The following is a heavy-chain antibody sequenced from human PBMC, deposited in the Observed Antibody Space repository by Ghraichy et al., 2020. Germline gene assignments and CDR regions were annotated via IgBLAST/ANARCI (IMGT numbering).Heavy chain of an antibody. CDR2: ISSNGGST. CDR3: VRLGYCSGGSCRYMDV. D-gene: IGHD2-15*01. Sequence: GSLRLSCSASGFTFSSYAMHWVRQAPGKGLEYVSAISSNGGSTYYADSVKGRFTISRDNSKNTLYLQMSSLRAEDTAVYYCVRLGYCSGGSCRYMDVWGKGTTVTVSS. CDR1: GFTFSSYA. V-gene: IGHV3-64D*06. J-gene: IGHJ6*03.